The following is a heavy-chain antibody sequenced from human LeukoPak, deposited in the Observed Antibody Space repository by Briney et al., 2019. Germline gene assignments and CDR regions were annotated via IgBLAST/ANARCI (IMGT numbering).Heavy chain of an antibody. D-gene: IGHD2-8*02. CDR3: ATYRQVLLPFES. V-gene: IGHV3-53*01. CDR2: VYGDGST. CDR1: GFDISNKY. J-gene: IGHJ4*02. Sequence: GGSLRLSCAVSGFDISNKYINWVRQAPGKGLEWVSVVYGDGSTSYADSVRGRFTISRDNSKSTLSLQMNSLRAEDTAIYYCATYRQVLLPFESWGQGTLVTVSS.